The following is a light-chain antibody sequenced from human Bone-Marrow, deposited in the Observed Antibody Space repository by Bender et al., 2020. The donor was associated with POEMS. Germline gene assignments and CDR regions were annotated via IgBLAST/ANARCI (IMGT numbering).Light chain of an antibody. J-gene: IGLJ3*02. CDR3: EVWDDSLNGWV. CDR1: SSNIGAHA. CDR2: SSH. V-gene: IGLV1-44*01. Sequence: QSVLTQPPSASGTPGQRVTISCSGGSSNIGAHAVNWYQHLPGTAPKLLIYSSHRRPSEVPDRFPGSRSGTSASLAMSGLQSEDEADYYCEVWDDSLNGWVFGGGTKLTVL.